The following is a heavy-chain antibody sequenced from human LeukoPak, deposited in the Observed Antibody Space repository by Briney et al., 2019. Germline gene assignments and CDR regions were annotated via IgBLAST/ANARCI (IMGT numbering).Heavy chain of an antibody. V-gene: IGHV4-59*08. D-gene: IGHD3-10*01. CDR1: GGSISSYY. J-gene: IGHJ4*02. CDR2: IYYSGST. Sequence: PSETLSLTCTVSGGSISSYYWSWIRQPPGKGLEWIGYIYYSGSTNYNPSLKSRVTISVDTSKNQFSLKLSSVTAADTAVYYCARLGYGSGSNRDYWGQGTLVSVSS. CDR3: ARLGYGSGSNRDY.